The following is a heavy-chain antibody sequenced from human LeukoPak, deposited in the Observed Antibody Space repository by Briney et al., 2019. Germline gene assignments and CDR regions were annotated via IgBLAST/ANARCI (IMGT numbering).Heavy chain of an antibody. CDR3: AKQLGYCSDGSCYFPY. CDR1: GFTFSTYS. D-gene: IGHD2-15*01. V-gene: IGHV3-21*01. Sequence: GGSLRLSCAASGFTFSTYSMNWVRQVPGKGLEWVTSISSSSTYIYYADSVKGRFTISRDNAKNSLFLQMNSLRAEDTAVYYCAKQLGYCSDGSCYFPYWGQGTLVTVSS. J-gene: IGHJ4*02. CDR2: ISSSSTYI.